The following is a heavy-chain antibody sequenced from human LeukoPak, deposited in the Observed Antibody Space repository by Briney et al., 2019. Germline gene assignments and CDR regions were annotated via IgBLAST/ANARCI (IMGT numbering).Heavy chain of an antibody. Sequence: SGPTLVKPTQTLTLTCTFSGFSLSTSGVGVGWIRQPPGKALEWLAPIYWDDDKRYSPSLKSRLTITKDTSKNQVVLIMTNMDPVDTATYYCAHRRSSEDWDKWGSGYFDYWGQGTLVTVSS. D-gene: IGHD3-16*01. CDR3: AHRRSSEDWDKWGSGYFDY. J-gene: IGHJ4*02. V-gene: IGHV2-5*02. CDR2: IYWDDDK. CDR1: GFSLSTSGVG.